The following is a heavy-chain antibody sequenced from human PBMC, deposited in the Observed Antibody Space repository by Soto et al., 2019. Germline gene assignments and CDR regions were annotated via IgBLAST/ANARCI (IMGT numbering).Heavy chain of an antibody. D-gene: IGHD6-13*01. CDR2: INAGNGNT. J-gene: IGHJ4*02. CDR3: ATGIAAAKALDY. CDR1: GYRFTSYA. Sequence: GASVKLSCKACGYRFTSYAMHCVRQAPGQRLEWMGWINAGNGNTKYSQKFQGRVTITRDTSASTAYMELSSLRSEDTAVYYCATGIAAAKALDYWGQGTLVTVSS. V-gene: IGHV1-3*01.